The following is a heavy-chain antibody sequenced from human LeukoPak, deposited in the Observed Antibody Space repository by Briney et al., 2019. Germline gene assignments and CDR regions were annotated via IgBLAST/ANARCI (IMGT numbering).Heavy chain of an antibody. Sequence: GGSLRLPCAASGFTFSSYSMNWVRQAPGKGLEWVSYISTGSSSRNYADSVKGRFTISRDNAKNSLYLQMDSLRAEDTAVYYCARDQTGSYDYWGQGTLVTVSS. V-gene: IGHV3-48*01. J-gene: IGHJ4*02. D-gene: IGHD1-26*01. CDR2: ISTGSSSR. CDR3: ARDQTGSYDY. CDR1: GFTFSSYS.